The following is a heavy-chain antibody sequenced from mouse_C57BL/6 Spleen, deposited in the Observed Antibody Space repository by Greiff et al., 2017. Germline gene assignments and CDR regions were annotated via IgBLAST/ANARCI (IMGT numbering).Heavy chain of an antibody. V-gene: IGHV5-4*01. Sequence: EVMLVESGGGLVKPGGSLKLSCAASGFTFSSYAMSWVRQTPEKRLEWVATISDGGSYTYYPDNVKGRFTISRDNAKNNLYLQMSHLKSEDTAMYYCARDGDQPYFDYWGQGTTLTVSS. CDR1: GFTFSSYA. CDR2: ISDGGSYT. J-gene: IGHJ2*01. CDR3: ARDGDQPYFDY.